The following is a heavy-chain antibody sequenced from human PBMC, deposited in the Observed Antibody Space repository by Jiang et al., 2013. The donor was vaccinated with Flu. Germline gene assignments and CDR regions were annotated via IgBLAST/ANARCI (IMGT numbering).Heavy chain of an antibody. D-gene: IGHD2-2*01. CDR3: ATLRGSTYDTYLMDF. V-gene: IGHV3-30*02. CDR1: GFTFNYYA. CDR2: IRHDGSNK. J-gene: IGHJ4*02. Sequence: ESGEAWSSLGGPSRLSCGASGFTFNYYAMHWVRQAPGKGLEWVARIRHDGSNKYYADSVKGRFSVSRDNSKNTLYLEMNSLSAEDTAVYYCATLRGSTYDTYLMDFWGQGTLVSVSS.